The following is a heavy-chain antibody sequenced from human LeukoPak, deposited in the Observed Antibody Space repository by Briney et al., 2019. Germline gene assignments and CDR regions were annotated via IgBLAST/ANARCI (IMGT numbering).Heavy chain of an antibody. Sequence: PSETLSLTCTVPGGSISSYYWSWIRQPAGKGLEWIGRIYTSGSTNYNPSLKSRVTMSVDTSKNQFSLKLSSVTAADTAVYYCARARVVVAARGGYYYYYMDVWGKGTTVTISS. D-gene: IGHD2-15*01. V-gene: IGHV4-4*07. CDR3: ARARVVVAARGGYYYYYMDV. J-gene: IGHJ6*03. CDR1: GGSISSYY. CDR2: IYTSGST.